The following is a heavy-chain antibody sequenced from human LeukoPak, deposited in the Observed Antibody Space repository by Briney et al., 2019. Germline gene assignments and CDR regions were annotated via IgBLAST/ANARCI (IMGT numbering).Heavy chain of an antibody. Sequence: SETLSLTCTVSGGSISSYYWSWIRQPPGKGLEWIGYIYYSGSTNYNPSLKSRVTISVDTSKNQFSLKLSSVTAADTAVYYCATFLYDNVDAFDIWGQGTMVTVSS. D-gene: IGHD3-16*01. V-gene: IGHV4-59*08. CDR2: IYYSGST. CDR3: ATFLYDNVDAFDI. CDR1: GGSISSYY. J-gene: IGHJ3*02.